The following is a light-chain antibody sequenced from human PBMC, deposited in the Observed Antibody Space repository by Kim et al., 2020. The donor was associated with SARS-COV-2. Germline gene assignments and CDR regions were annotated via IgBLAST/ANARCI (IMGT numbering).Light chain of an antibody. CDR1: QSVSDSN. J-gene: IGKJ1*01. CDR3: QQRSNWPPTWT. Sequence: EIVLTQSPGTLSLSPGVRATLSCRASQSVSDSNLAWYQHKPGRAPRLLIYGASTRATGIPDRFSGSGSGTDFTLTISRLEPEDFAVYYCQQRSNWPPTWTFGQGTKVDIK. V-gene: IGKV3D-20*02. CDR2: GAS.